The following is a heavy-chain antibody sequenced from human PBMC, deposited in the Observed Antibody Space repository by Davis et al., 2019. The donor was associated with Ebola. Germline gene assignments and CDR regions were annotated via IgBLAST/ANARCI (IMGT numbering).Heavy chain of an antibody. CDR1: GFTFSSYS. Sequence: GESLKISCAASGFTFSSYSMNWVRQAPGKGLERVSYISSSGSTIYYADSVKGRFTISRDNAKNSLYLQMNSLRAEDTAVYYCARLMVVTGLTRYYYYGMDVWGQGTTVTVSS. CDR2: ISSSGSTI. J-gene: IGHJ6*02. D-gene: IGHD2-21*02. V-gene: IGHV3-48*04. CDR3: ARLMVVTGLTRYYYYGMDV.